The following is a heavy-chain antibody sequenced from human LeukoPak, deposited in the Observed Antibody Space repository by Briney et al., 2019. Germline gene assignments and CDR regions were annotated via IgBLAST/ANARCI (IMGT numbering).Heavy chain of an antibody. CDR2: IKEDGSEK. Sequence: GGSLRLSCAASGFTFSSHWMNWVRQAPGKGLERVANIKEDGSEKDYVDSVKGRFTISRDNSKNTLYLQMNSLRTEDTAVYYCAKDGTDCSSTSCYGFYYYGMDVWGQGTTVTVSS. CDR1: GFTFSSHW. CDR3: AKDGTDCSSTSCYGFYYYGMDV. J-gene: IGHJ6*02. V-gene: IGHV3-7*01. D-gene: IGHD2-2*01.